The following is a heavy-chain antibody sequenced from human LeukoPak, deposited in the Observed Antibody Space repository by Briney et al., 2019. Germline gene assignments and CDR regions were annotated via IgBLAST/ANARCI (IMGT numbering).Heavy chain of an antibody. CDR1: GIIFGSHG. Sequence: GGSLRLSFAASGIIFGSHGMAWVRQAPGKGLEWVSAISGSGGSTYYADSVKGRFTISRDNSKNTLYLQMNSLRAEDTAVYYCAKDRIRYCSSTSCAKPFDYWGQGTLVTVSS. D-gene: IGHD2-2*01. V-gene: IGHV3-23*01. J-gene: IGHJ4*02. CDR2: ISGSGGST. CDR3: AKDRIRYCSSTSCAKPFDY.